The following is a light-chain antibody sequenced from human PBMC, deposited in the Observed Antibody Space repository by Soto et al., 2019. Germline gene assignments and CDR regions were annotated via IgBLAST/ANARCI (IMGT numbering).Light chain of an antibody. J-gene: IGLJ2*01. Sequence: QSVLTQPPSVSGAPGQRVTISCTGSSSNIGAGYDVHWYQQLPGTTPKLLIYHNSNRPSGVPDRFSGSKSGTSASLAITGLQAEDEADYYCQSYDRSLSGEVFGGGTKLTVL. CDR3: QSYDRSLSGEV. CDR1: SSNIGAGYD. V-gene: IGLV1-40*01. CDR2: HNS.